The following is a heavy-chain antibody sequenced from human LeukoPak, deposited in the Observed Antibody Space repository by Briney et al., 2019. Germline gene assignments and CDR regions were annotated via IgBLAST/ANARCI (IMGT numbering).Heavy chain of an antibody. CDR1: GGSIGSYY. CDR3: ARGTYGSSWQLEHFDY. J-gene: IGHJ4*02. V-gene: IGHV4-59*01. D-gene: IGHD6-13*01. Sequence: SETLSLTCTVSGGSIGSYYWSWIRQPPGKGLEWIAYIYYSGSTNYNPSLKSRVTISVDTSKNQFSLKLSSLTAADTAVYYCARGTYGSSWQLEHFDYWGQGTLVTVSS. CDR2: IYYSGST.